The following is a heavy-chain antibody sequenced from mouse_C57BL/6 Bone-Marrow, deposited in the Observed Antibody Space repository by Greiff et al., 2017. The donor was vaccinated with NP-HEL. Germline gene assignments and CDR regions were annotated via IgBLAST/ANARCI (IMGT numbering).Heavy chain of an antibody. CDR1: GFTFSSYS. CDR3: AREDNWDVY. D-gene: IGHD4-1*01. V-gene: IGHV5-4*01. J-gene: IGHJ2*01. Sequence: EVQVVESGGGFVKPGGSLKLSCAASGFTFSSYSMSWVRQTPEKRLEWVATISDGGSYTYYPDNVQGRFTISRDNAKNNLYLQMSHLKSEDTAMYYCAREDNWDVYWGQGTTLTVSS. CDR2: ISDGGSYT.